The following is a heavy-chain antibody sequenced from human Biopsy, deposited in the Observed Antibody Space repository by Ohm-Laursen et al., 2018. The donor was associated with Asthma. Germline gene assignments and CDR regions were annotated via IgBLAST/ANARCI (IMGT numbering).Heavy chain of an antibody. J-gene: IGHJ3*02. D-gene: IGHD4-23*01. CDR1: GFTVSSNG. Sequence: SLRLSCTASGFTVSSNGMSWVRHAPGKGLEWVSDIYSGGGPFYAGSVKRRVTISRDISKNTLSLQMNSLRAEDTAVYYCARAYSGNFFSGAFDIWGQGTMVTVSS. CDR3: ARAYSGNFFSGAFDI. V-gene: IGHV3-53*01. CDR2: IYSGGGP.